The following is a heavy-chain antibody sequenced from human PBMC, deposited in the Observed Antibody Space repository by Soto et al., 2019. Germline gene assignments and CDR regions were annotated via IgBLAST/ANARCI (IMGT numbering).Heavy chain of an antibody. V-gene: IGHV3-11*01. Sequence: PGGSLRLSCAASGFTFSDYYMSWIRQAPGKGLEWVSYISSSGSTTHYADSVKGRFTISRDNAKKSLYLQMNSLRAEDTAVYYCAKRDKAVGTTYFDYWGQGTLVTVSS. CDR3: AKRDKAVGTTYFDY. D-gene: IGHD1-26*01. CDR1: GFTFSDYY. CDR2: ISSSGSTT. J-gene: IGHJ4*02.